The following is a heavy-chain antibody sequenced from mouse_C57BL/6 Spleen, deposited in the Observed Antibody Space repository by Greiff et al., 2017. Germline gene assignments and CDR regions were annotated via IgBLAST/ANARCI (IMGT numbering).Heavy chain of an antibody. V-gene: IGHV1-53*01. D-gene: IGHD1-1*01. Sequence: VQLQQSGTELVKPGASVKLSCKASGYTFTSYWMHWVKQRPGQGLEWIGNINPSNGGTNYNEKFKSKATLTVDKSSSTAYMQLSSLTSEDSAVYYCAREGGSSYAMDYWCQGTSVTVSS. J-gene: IGHJ4*01. CDR1: GYTFTSYW. CDR3: AREGGSSYAMDY. CDR2: INPSNGGT.